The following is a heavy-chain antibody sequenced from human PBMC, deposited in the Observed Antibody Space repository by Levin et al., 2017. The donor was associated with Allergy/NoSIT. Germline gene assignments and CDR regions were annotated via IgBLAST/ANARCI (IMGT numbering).Heavy chain of an antibody. D-gene: IGHD3/OR15-3a*01. CDR2: ISVSGRET. V-gene: IGHV3-11*06. CDR3: AREGFWTD. J-gene: IGHJ4*02. Sequence: KTGGSLRLSCAATGFMFSDYYMSWIRQVPGKGLEWVSYISVSGRETNYADSVKGRFTISRDNAMNSLSLQMNSLRVDDSAVYYCAREGFWTDWGQGTLVTVSS. CDR1: GFMFSDYY.